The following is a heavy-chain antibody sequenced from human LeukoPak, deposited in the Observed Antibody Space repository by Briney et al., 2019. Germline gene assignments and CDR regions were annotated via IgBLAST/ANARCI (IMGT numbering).Heavy chain of an antibody. V-gene: IGHV3-33*08. CDR1: GFTFRRHW. CDR3: ARDPIHYGSGSSLDY. J-gene: IGHJ4*02. D-gene: IGHD3-10*01. Sequence: GGSLRLSCAASGFTFRRHWMHWVRQAPGKGLEWVAVIWYDGSNKYYADSVKGRFTITRDNSKNTLYLQMNSLRAEDTAVYYCARDPIHYGSGSSLDYWGQGTLVTVSS. CDR2: IWYDGSNK.